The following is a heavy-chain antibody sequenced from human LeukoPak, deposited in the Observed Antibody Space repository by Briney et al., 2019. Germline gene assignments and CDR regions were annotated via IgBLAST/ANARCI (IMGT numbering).Heavy chain of an antibody. CDR3: ARVIAVDYDYVWGSYRPHAFDI. J-gene: IGHJ3*02. Sequence: SETLSLTCTVSGGSLSSYYWRWIRQPPEKGLEWIGYIYYSGSTNHNPSLKSRVTTSVDTSNKQFSLTLSSVTAAHTAVYYCARVIAVDYDYVWGSYRPHAFDIWGQGTMVTVSS. CDR2: IYYSGST. CDR1: GGSLSSYY. V-gene: IGHV4-59*08. D-gene: IGHD3-16*02.